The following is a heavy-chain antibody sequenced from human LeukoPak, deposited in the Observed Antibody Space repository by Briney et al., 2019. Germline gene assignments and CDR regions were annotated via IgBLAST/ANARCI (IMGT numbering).Heavy chain of an antibody. J-gene: IGHJ4*02. CDR2: IWYDGSNK. D-gene: IGHD3-22*01. CDR3: AKDLVRPYYYDSSGYQAFDY. Sequence: GGSLRLSSGASGFTFSSYGMHWVRQAPGKGLEWVAVIWYDGSNKYYADSVKGRFTISRDNSKNTLYLQMNSLRAEDTAVYYCAKDLVRPYYYDSSGYQAFDYWGQGTLVTVSS. CDR1: GFTFSSYG. V-gene: IGHV3-33*06.